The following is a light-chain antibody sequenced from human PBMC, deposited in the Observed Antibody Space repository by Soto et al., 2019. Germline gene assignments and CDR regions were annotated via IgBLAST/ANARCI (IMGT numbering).Light chain of an antibody. CDR3: GSYAGYNTFV. CDR2: DVN. CDR1: NTDVGTYTY. J-gene: IGLJ1*01. Sequence: QSVLTQPPSASGSPGRSVTISCTGTNTDVGTYTYVSWYQHHPGEAPKLMIYDVNKRPSGVPDRFSGSKSGNTASLTVSGLQAEDEADYYCGSYAGYNTFVFGTGTKVTVL. V-gene: IGLV2-8*01.